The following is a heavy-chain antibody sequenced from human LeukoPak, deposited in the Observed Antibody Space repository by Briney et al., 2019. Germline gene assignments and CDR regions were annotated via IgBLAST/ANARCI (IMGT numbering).Heavy chain of an antibody. CDR3: ARVGPSRGMDIVVVPAAPGGWFDP. J-gene: IGHJ5*02. Sequence: SVKVSCKASGGTFSSYTISWVRQAPGQGLEWMGRIIPILGIANYAQKFQGRVTITADKSTSTAYMELSSLRSEDTAVYYCARVGPSRGMDIVVVPAAPGGWFDPWGQGTLVTVSS. CDR1: GGTFSSYT. CDR2: IIPILGIA. D-gene: IGHD2-2*03. V-gene: IGHV1-69*02.